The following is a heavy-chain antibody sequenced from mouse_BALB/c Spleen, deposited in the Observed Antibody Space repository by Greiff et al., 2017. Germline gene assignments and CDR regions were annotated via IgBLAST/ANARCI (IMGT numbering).Heavy chain of an antibody. V-gene: IGHV14-4*02. CDR3: NALGYYFDY. J-gene: IGHJ2*01. D-gene: IGHD4-1*01. Sequence: EVQLQQSGAELVRSGASVKLSCTASGFNIKDYYMHWVKQRPEQGLEWIGWIDPENGDTEYAPKFQGKATMTADTSSNTAYLQLSSLTSEDTAVYYCNALGYYFDYWGQGTTLTVSS. CDR2: IDPENGDT. CDR1: GFNIKDYY.